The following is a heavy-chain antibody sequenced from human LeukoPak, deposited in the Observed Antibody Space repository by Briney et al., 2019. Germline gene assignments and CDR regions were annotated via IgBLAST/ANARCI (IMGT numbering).Heavy chain of an antibody. Sequence: SETLSLSCNVSGDSISYYYWSWIRQPPGKGLEWIGYIYYSGSTDYNPSLKSRVSISVDTSKNQFSLKLNSVTPADTAVYYCARDGRISLYSGMDVWGQGTTVIVSS. CDR3: ARDGRISLYSGMDV. CDR2: IYYSGST. V-gene: IGHV4-59*01. J-gene: IGHJ6*02. CDR1: GDSISYYY. D-gene: IGHD1-26*01.